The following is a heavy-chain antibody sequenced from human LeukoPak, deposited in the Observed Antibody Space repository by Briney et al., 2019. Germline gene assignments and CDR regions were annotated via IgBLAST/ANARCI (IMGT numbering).Heavy chain of an antibody. CDR3: AKDLAARPGVVTFDY. D-gene: IGHD6-6*01. CDR2: ISGSGGST. J-gene: IGHJ4*02. CDR1: GFTFSSYA. V-gene: IGHV3-23*01. Sequence: GGSLRLSCAASGFTFSSYAMSWVRQAPGKGLEWVLAISGSGGSTYYADSVKGRFTISRDNSKNTLYLQMNSLRAEDTAVYYCAKDLAARPGVVTFDYWGQGTLVTVSS.